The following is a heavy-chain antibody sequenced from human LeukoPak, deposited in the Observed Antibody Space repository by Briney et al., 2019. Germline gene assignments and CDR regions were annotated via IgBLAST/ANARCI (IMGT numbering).Heavy chain of an antibody. CDR3: ARDSPYYDILTGYSNYYFDY. D-gene: IGHD3-9*01. Sequence: GGSLRLSCAAPGFTFSSYEMNWVRQAPGKGLEWVSYISSSGSTIYYADSVKGRFTISRDNAKNSLYLQMNSLRAEDTAVYYCARDSPYYDILTGYSNYYFDYWGQGTLVTVSS. J-gene: IGHJ4*02. V-gene: IGHV3-48*03. CDR1: GFTFSSYE. CDR2: ISSSGSTI.